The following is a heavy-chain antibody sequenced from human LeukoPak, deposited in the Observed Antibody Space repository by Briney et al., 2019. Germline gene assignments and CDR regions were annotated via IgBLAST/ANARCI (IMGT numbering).Heavy chain of an antibody. CDR1: GFTFSSYA. V-gene: IGHV3-23*01. D-gene: IGHD5/OR15-5a*01. Sequence: GGSLRLSCAASGFTFSSYAMSWVRQAPGKGLEWVSAISGSGGSTYYADSVKGRFTISRDNSKNTLSLQMNSLRAEDTAVYYCARDPSLRVSLDHWGQGTLVIVSS. CDR2: ISGSGGST. J-gene: IGHJ4*02. CDR3: ARDPSLRVSLDH.